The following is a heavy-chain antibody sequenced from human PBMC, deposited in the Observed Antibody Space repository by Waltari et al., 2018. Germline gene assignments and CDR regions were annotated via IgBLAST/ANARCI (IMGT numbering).Heavy chain of an antibody. CDR1: GYTFTSYG. D-gene: IGHD2-2*02. J-gene: IGHJ3*02. V-gene: IGHV1-18*01. Sequence: QVQLVQSGAEVKKPGASVKVSCKASGYTFTSYGISWVRQAPGQGLEWMGWISAYNGNTNYAQKLQSRVTMTTDTSTSTAYMELRSLRSDDTAVYYCAGGGCGEGTSCYTGYHAFDIWGQGTMVTVSS. CDR2: ISAYNGNT. CDR3: AGGGCGEGTSCYTGYHAFDI.